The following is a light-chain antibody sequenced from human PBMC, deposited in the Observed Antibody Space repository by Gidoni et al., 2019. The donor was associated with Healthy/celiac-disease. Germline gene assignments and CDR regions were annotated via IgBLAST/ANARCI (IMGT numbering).Light chain of an antibody. Sequence: AIRMTQSPSSLSASTGDRVTITCRASQGISSYLAWYQQKPGKAPKLLIYAASTLQSGVPSRFSGSGSGTDFTLTISCLQSEDFATYYCQQYYSSTLTFXGXTKVEIK. J-gene: IGKJ4*01. V-gene: IGKV1-8*01. CDR3: QQYYSSTLT. CDR1: QGISSY. CDR2: AAS.